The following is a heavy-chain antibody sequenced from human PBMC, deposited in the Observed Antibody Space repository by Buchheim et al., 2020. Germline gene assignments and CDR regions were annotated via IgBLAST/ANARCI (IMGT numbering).Heavy chain of an antibody. CDR1: GFTFSSYS. D-gene: IGHD6-6*01. Sequence: EVQLMESGGGLVKPGGSLRLSCAASGFTFSSYSMNWVRQAPGKGLEWVSSISSSSSYIYYADSVKGRFTISRDNAKNSLYPQMNSLRAEDTAVYYCARDLNGSSWTYWFDPWGQGTL. V-gene: IGHV3-21*01. J-gene: IGHJ5*02. CDR3: ARDLNGSSWTYWFDP. CDR2: ISSSSSYI.